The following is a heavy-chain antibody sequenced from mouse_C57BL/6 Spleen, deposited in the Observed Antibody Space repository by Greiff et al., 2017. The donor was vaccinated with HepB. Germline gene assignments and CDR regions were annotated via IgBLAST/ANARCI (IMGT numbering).Heavy chain of an antibody. J-gene: IGHJ2*01. CDR3: ARESYYDLYYFDY. Sequence: VKLQQSGAELARPGASVKMSCKASGYTFTSYTMHWVKQRPGQGLEWIGYINPSSGYTKYNQKFKDKATLTADKSSSTAYMQLSSLTSEDSAVYYCARESYYDLYYFDYWGQGTTLTVSS. CDR2: INPSSGYT. D-gene: IGHD2-4*01. V-gene: IGHV1-4*01. CDR1: GYTFTSYT.